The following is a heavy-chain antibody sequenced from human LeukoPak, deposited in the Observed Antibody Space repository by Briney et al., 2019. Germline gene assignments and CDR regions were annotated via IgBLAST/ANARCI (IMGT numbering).Heavy chain of an antibody. V-gene: IGHV4-39*01. J-gene: IGHJ5*02. Sequence: SETLSLTCTVSGGSISSSSYYWGWIRQPPGKGLEWIGSIYYSGSTYYNPSLKSRVTISVDTSKNQFSLKLSSVTAADTAVYYCARGKVYYGSGSYFVGGPRRNWFDPWGQGTLVTVSS. CDR3: ARGKVYYGSGSYFVGGPRRNWFDP. D-gene: IGHD3-10*01. CDR1: GGSISSSSYY. CDR2: IYYSGST.